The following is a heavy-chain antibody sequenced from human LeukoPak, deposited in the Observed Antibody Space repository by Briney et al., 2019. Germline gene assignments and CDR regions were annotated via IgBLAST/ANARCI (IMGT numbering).Heavy chain of an antibody. Sequence: AVKVSCLASGYTFIDFYIHEVRPAPGQEPAWMGWINLHRGATNYAQKFRGRVTMARDTSISLVYMELSRLKSNDTAVYYGARDLRGSGYDPWGQGTLVTVSS. CDR3: ARDLRGSGYDP. D-gene: IGHD3-10*01. CDR2: INLHRGAT. J-gene: IGHJ5*02. V-gene: IGHV1-2*02. CDR1: GYTFIDFY.